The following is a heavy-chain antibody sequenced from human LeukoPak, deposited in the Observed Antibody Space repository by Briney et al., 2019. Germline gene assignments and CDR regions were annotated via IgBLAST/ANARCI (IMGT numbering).Heavy chain of an antibody. CDR3: ARHEGEFDY. J-gene: IGHJ4*02. V-gene: IGHV4-38-2*02. CDR2: IYHSGRT. D-gene: IGHD3-16*01. CDR1: GFSISSGYY. Sequence: SETLSLTCTVSGFSISSGYYWGWIRQSPGKGLEWIASIYHSGRTYYNPSLKSRVTISVDTSKNQFSLKLSSVTAADTAVYYCARHEGEFDYWGQGTLVTVSS.